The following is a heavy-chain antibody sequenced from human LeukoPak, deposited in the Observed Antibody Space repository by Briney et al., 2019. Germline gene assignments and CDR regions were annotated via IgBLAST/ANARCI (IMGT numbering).Heavy chain of an antibody. CDR1: GLTFCEYD. D-gene: IGHD3-10*01. Sequence: SGRSLRLLCTGSGLTFCEYDEIWLRQARGKGLEWVGFIRSKTYGGETEYAASVKGRFTISRDASKSIAYLQMDSMKTQDTAVYYCSSYYGSDSARWYFDYWGQGTLVTVSS. CDR3: SSYYGSDSARWYFDY. V-gene: IGHV3-49*03. CDR2: IRSKTYGGET. J-gene: IGHJ4*02.